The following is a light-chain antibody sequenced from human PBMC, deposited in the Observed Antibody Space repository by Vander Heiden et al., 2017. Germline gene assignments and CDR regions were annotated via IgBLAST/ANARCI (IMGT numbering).Light chain of an antibody. V-gene: IGKV2-28*01. CDR1: QSLLHSNGYNY. J-gene: IGKJ4*01. CDR3: MQTLQTPLT. Sequence: DIVMTKSPPSLPVTPEEPASISCRSSQSLLHSNGYNYLAWCLHNPGRSPQLLFYLDSDRACGVPDRFRGSGSVTDFTLKISRVEAEDVGVYYCMQTLQTPLTFGGGTKVEIK. CDR2: LDS.